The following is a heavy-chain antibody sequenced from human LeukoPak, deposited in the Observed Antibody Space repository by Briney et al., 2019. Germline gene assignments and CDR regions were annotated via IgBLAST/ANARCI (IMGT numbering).Heavy chain of an antibody. CDR3: ARHTLVTSISTFNWFDP. Sequence: SETLSLTCSVSGGSISRGDNHWGWIRQPPGRGLEWIGSLVYGGRTFYSPSLRRPVTMSVDTSNNQFSLKLNSVTAADTALYYCARHTLVTSISTFNWFDPWGQGTLVTVSS. CDR2: LVYGGRT. J-gene: IGHJ5*02. V-gene: IGHV4-39*01. D-gene: IGHD2-21*02. CDR1: GGSISRGDNH.